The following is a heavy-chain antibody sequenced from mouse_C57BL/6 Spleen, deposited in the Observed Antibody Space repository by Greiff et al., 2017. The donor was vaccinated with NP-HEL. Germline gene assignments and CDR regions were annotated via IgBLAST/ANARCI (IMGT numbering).Heavy chain of an antibody. D-gene: IGHD2-5*01. CDR2: INPNNGGT. Sequence: VQLQQSGPELVKPGASVKIPCKASGYTFTDYNMDWVKQSHGKSLEWIGDINPNNGGTIYNQKFKGKATLTVDKSYSTAYMELRRLTSEDTAVYYCARLDSNWGYYAMDYWGQGTSVTVSS. V-gene: IGHV1-18*01. CDR1: GYTFTDYN. CDR3: ARLDSNWGYYAMDY. J-gene: IGHJ4*01.